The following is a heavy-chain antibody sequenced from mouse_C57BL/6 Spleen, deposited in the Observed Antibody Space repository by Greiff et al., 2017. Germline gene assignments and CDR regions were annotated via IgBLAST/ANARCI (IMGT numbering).Heavy chain of an antibody. CDR2: IYPGDGDT. Sequence: QVHVKQSGPELVKPGASVKISCKASGYAFSSSWMNWVKQRPGKGLEWIGRIYPGDGDTNYNGKFKGKATLTADKSSSTAYMQLSSLTSEDSAVYFCAREGVPRYAMDYWGQVTSVTVSS. D-gene: IGHD2-14*01. J-gene: IGHJ4*01. V-gene: IGHV1-82*01. CDR1: GYAFSSSW. CDR3: AREGVPRYAMDY.